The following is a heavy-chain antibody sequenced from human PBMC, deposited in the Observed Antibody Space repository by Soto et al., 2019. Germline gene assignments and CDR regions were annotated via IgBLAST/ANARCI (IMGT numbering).Heavy chain of an antibody. Sequence: EVQLVESGGGLVQPGGSLRLSCAASGFTFSSYWMSWVRQAPGKGLEWVANIKQDGSEKYYVDSVKGRFTISRDNAKNSLYLQMNSLRAEDTAVYYCASSRFIYGSGTVTGWGQGTLVTVSS. CDR2: IKQDGSEK. CDR1: GFTFSSYW. J-gene: IGHJ4*02. D-gene: IGHD3-10*01. V-gene: IGHV3-7*03. CDR3: ASSRFIYGSGTVTG.